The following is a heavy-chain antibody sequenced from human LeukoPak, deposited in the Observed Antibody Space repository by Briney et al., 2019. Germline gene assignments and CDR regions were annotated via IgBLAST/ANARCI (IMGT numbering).Heavy chain of an antibody. J-gene: IGHJ3*02. D-gene: IGHD6-13*01. Sequence: ASVKVSCKASGYTFTSYYMHWVRQAPGQGLEWMGIINPSGGSTSYAQKFQGRVTITADESTSTAYMELSSLRSEETAVYYCARGGEQQLVLNAFDIWGQGTMVTVSS. CDR2: INPSGGST. V-gene: IGHV1-46*01. CDR3: ARGGEQQLVLNAFDI. CDR1: GYTFTSYY.